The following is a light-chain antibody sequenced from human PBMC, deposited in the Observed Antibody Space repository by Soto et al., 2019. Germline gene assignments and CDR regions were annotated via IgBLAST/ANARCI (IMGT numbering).Light chain of an antibody. V-gene: IGKV1-5*01. J-gene: IGKJ4*01. CDR3: QESDDYPLT. Sequence: EIQVPQSPAALSATVGDRVTVTCRASQSIKNWLAWYQQKPGTAPKFLIYDASTLESGVPSRFSGSGSGTEFTLTIISLQADDVATYFCQESDDYPLTSGGGTKVDIK. CDR1: QSIKNW. CDR2: DAS.